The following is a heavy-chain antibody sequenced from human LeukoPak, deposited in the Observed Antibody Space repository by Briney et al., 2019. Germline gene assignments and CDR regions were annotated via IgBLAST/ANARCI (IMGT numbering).Heavy chain of an antibody. J-gene: IGHJ3*02. CDR2: ISSSSSYI. CDR3: AREVIGNEAPHDAFDI. V-gene: IGHV3-21*01. CDR1: GFTFSSYS. D-gene: IGHD2-21*01. Sequence: KPGGSLRLSCAASGFTFSSYSMNWVRQAPGKGLEWVSSISSSSSYIYYADSVKGRFTISRDNVKNSLYLQMNSLRAEDTAVYYCAREVIGNEAPHDAFDIWGQGTMVTVSS.